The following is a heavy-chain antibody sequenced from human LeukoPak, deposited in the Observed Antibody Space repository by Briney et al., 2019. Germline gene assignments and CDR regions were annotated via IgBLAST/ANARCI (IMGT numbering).Heavy chain of an antibody. V-gene: IGHV4-38-2*02. CDR1: GYSISSGYY. D-gene: IGHD3-10*01. CDR2: IYHSGST. Sequence: SETLSLTCTVSGYSISSGYYWGWIRQPPGKGLEWIGSIYHSGSTYYNPSLKSRVTISVDTSKNQFSLKLSSVTAADTAVYYCATLGTRTMVRGVIYYWGQGTLVTVSS. CDR3: ATLGTRTMVRGVIYY. J-gene: IGHJ4*02.